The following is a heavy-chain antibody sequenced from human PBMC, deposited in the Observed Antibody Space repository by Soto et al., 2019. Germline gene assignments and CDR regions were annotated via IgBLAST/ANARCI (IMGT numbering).Heavy chain of an antibody. Sequence: QVQLQESGPGLVKPSETLSLTCTVSGGSISSYYWSWIRQPPGKGLEWIGYIYYSGSTNYNPSLKSRVTISVDTSKNQFSLKLSSVTAADTAVYYCARGRLTYYDFWSGIAGDYYYYGMDVWGQGTTVTVSS. J-gene: IGHJ6*02. CDR3: ARGRLTYYDFWSGIAGDYYYYGMDV. CDR2: IYYSGST. CDR1: GGSISSYY. V-gene: IGHV4-59*01. D-gene: IGHD3-3*01.